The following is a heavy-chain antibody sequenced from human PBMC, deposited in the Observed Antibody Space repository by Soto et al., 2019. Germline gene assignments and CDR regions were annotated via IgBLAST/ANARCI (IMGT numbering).Heavy chain of an antibody. V-gene: IGHV3-23*01. J-gene: IGHJ4*02. CDR2: ISGSGGST. D-gene: IGHD6-13*01. CDR3: ATLALGSSWYPPIDY. CDR1: GFTFSSYA. Sequence: GGSLRLSCAASGFTFSSYAMSWVRQAPGKGLEWVSAISGSGGSTYYADSVKGRFTISRDNSKNTLYLQMNSLRAEDTAVYYCATLALGSSWYPPIDYWGQGTLVTVSS.